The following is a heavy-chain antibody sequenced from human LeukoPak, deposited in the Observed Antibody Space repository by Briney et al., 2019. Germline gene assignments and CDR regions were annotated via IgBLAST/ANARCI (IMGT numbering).Heavy chain of an antibody. V-gene: IGHV4-59*01. J-gene: IGHJ3*02. CDR2: IYYSGST. CDR3: ARDRFRRDGYNYGRDGAFDI. CDR1: GGSIRSYH. Sequence: SETLSLTCTVSGGSIRSYHWSWIRQPPGKGLEWIGYIYYSGSTNYSPSLKSRVTISVDTSKNQFSLKLSSVTAADTAVYYCARDRFRRDGYNYGRDGAFDIWGQGTMVTVSS. D-gene: IGHD5-24*01.